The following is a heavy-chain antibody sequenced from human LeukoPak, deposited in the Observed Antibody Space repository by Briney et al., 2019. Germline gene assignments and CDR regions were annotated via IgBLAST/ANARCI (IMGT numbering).Heavy chain of an antibody. CDR3: AKGITAADTGLDY. CDR1: GFTFSSYA. Sequence: GGSLRLSCAASGFTFSSYAMSWVRQAPGKGLEWVSTISGSGGTTYYADSVKGRFTISRDNSKNTLYLQMNSLRAEDTALYYCAKGITAADTGLDYWGQGTLVTVSS. V-gene: IGHV3-23*01. CDR2: ISGSGGTT. J-gene: IGHJ4*02. D-gene: IGHD6-13*01.